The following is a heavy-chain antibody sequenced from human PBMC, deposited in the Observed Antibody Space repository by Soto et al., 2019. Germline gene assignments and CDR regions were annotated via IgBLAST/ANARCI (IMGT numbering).Heavy chain of an antibody. D-gene: IGHD3-10*01. Sequence: QVQWVESGGGVVQPGRSLRLSCAASEFTFSNYGMHWVRQAPGKGLEWVAVILNDGSNRYHADSVKDRFTISRDNSKNTLYLQMNSLRAEDTAVYYFARDDEYSGNGMDVWGQGPTVTVS. CDR3: ARDDEYSGNGMDV. CDR2: ILNDGSNR. V-gene: IGHV3-33*01. CDR1: EFTFSNYG. J-gene: IGHJ6*02.